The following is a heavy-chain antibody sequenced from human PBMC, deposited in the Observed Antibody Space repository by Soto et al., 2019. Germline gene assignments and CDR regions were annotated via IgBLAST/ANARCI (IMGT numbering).Heavy chain of an antibody. CDR1: GGSISSYY. CDR2: IYYSGST. J-gene: IGHJ4*02. V-gene: IGHV4-59*01. Sequence: SETLSLTCTVSGGSISSYYWSWIRQPPGKGLEWIGYIYYSGSTNYTPSLKSRVTMSVDTSKNQFSLNLSSVTAADTAVYYCARDSLNWYYDYWGQGTLVTVSS. D-gene: IGHD1-7*01. CDR3: ARDSLNWYYDY.